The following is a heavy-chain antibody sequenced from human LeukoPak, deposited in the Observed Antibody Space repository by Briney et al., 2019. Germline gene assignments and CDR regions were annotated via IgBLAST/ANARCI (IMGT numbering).Heavy chain of an antibody. CDR1: GGSFSGYY. D-gene: IGHD1-1*01. V-gene: IGHV4-34*01. CDR3: ARGHGYGRYGMDV. CDR2: INHSGST. J-gene: IGHJ6*02. Sequence: SETLSLTCAVYGGSFSGYYWSWIRQPPGKGLEWIGEINHSGSTNYNPSLKSRVTISVDTSKNQFSLKLSSVTAADTAVYYRARGHGYGRYGMDVWGQGTTVTVSS.